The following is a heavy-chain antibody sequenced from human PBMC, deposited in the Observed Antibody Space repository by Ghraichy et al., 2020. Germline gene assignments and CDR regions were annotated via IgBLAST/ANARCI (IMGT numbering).Heavy chain of an antibody. Sequence: GALRLSCAASGFTFSSYAMSWVRQPPGKGLDWVSAISGSGGSTYYADSVKGRFTISRDNSKNTLYLQMNSLRAEDTAVYYCAKDLVVVAATWFDPWGQGTLVTVSS. V-gene: IGHV3-23*01. D-gene: IGHD2-15*01. CDR2: ISGSGGST. CDR1: GFTFSSYA. J-gene: IGHJ5*02. CDR3: AKDLVVVAATWFDP.